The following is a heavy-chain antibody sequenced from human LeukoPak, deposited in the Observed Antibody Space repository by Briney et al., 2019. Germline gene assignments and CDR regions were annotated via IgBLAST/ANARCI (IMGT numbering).Heavy chain of an antibody. CDR2: IYSGGNT. Sequence: PGGSLRLSCAASGFTVSSNYMSWVRQAPGKGLEWVSVIYSGGNTYYADSVKGRFTISRDNSKNTLYLQMNSLRAEDTAVYYCAREFYGSGNYGSIGYWGQGTLVTVSS. V-gene: IGHV3-53*01. CDR1: GFTVSSNY. CDR3: AREFYGSGNYGSIGY. D-gene: IGHD3-10*01. J-gene: IGHJ4*02.